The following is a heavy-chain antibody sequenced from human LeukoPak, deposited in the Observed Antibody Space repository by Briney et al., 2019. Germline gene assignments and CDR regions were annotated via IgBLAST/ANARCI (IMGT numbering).Heavy chain of an antibody. CDR1: GYTFTAWY. CDR3: ARVRSSWSNWFDP. Sequence: ASVKVSCKASGYTFTAWYIHWVRQAPGQGLEWMGWIDPNSGGTNYAQKFQGRVTMTRDTSISTAYMELSRLRSDDTAVYYCARVRSSWSNWFDPWGQGTLVTVSS. D-gene: IGHD6-13*01. CDR2: IDPNSGGT. V-gene: IGHV1-2*02. J-gene: IGHJ5*02.